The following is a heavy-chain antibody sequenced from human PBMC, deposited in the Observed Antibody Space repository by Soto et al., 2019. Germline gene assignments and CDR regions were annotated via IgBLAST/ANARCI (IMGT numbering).Heavy chain of an antibody. CDR3: ARAVAVAADFDY. V-gene: IGHV1-3*01. CDR2: INAGNGNT. D-gene: IGHD6-19*01. J-gene: IGHJ4*02. CDR1: GYTFTGYV. Sequence: GASVKVSCKASGYTFTGYVMHWVRQAPGQRLEWMEWINAGNGNTKYSQKFQGRVTITRDTSASTAYMELSSLRSEDTAVYYCARAVAVAADFDYWGQGTLVTVSS.